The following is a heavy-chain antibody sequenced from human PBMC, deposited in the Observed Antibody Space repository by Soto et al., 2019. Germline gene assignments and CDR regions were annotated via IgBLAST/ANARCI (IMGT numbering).Heavy chain of an antibody. V-gene: IGHV1-69*13. CDR1: GGTFSSYA. J-gene: IGHJ6*02. CDR2: IIPIFGTA. Sequence: AASVKVSCKASGGTFSSYAISWVRQAPGQGLEWMGGIIPIFGTANYAQKFQGRVTITADESTSTAYMELSSLRSEDTAVYYCARDRPRPPPHYGMDVWGQGTTVTVSS. CDR3: ARDRPRPPPHYGMDV.